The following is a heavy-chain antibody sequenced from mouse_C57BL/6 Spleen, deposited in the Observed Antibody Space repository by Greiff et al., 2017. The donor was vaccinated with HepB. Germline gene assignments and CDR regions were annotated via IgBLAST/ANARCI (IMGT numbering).Heavy chain of an antibody. CDR3: ARLPAYYSNYFYAMDY. CDR2: FYPGSGSI. V-gene: IGHV1-62-2*01. Sequence: LMKPGASVKLSCKASGYTFTEYTIHWVKQRSGQGLEWIGWFYPGSGSIKYNEKFKDKATLTADKSSSTVYMELSRLTSEDSAVYFCARLPAYYSNYFYAMDYWGQGTSVTVSS. J-gene: IGHJ4*01. D-gene: IGHD2-5*01. CDR1: GYTFTEYT.